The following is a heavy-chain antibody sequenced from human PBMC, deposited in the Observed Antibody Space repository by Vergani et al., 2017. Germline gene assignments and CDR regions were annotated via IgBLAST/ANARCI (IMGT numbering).Heavy chain of an antibody. CDR1: GGSFSGYY. CDR2: INHSGST. Sequence: QVQLQQWGAGLLKPSETLSLTCAVYGGSFSGYYWSWIRQPPGKGLAWIGEINHSGSTNCNPSLKSRVTKSVDTSKNQFSLKLISVTAADTAVYYCARVRYYYDSSGYYQRYYYYYYMDVWGKGTTVTVSS. CDR3: ARVRYYYDSSGYYQRYYYYYYMDV. J-gene: IGHJ6*03. V-gene: IGHV4-34*01. D-gene: IGHD3-22*01.